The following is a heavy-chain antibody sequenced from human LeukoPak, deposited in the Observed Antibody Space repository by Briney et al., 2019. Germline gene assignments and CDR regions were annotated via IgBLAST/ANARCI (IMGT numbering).Heavy chain of an antibody. D-gene: IGHD5-18*01. V-gene: IGHV3-15*01. CDR2: IKSKTDGGTT. CDR3: TTDRQLWLYRDY. CDR1: GFTFSKAW. Sequence: PGGSLRLSCAASGFTFSKAWMSWVCQAPGKGREWVGRIKSKTDGGTTDYAAPVKGRFTISRDESKHTLYLQMNSLKTEDTAVYYCTTDRQLWLYRDYWGQGTLVTVSS. J-gene: IGHJ4*02.